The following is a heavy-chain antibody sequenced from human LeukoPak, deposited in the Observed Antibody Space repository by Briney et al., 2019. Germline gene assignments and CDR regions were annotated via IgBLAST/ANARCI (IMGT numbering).Heavy chain of an antibody. Sequence: SVKVSCKASGGTFSSYAISWVRQAPGQGLEWMGGIIPIFGTANYAQKFQGGVTITADESTSTAYMELSSLRSEDTAVYYCARFGDGSDPFYYYYYMDVWGKGTTVTVSS. CDR3: ARFGDGSDPFYYYYYMDV. V-gene: IGHV1-69*01. J-gene: IGHJ6*03. CDR1: GGTFSSYA. D-gene: IGHD1-26*01. CDR2: IIPIFGTA.